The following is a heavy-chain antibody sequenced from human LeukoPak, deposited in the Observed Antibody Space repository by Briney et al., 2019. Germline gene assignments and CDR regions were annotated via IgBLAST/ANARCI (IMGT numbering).Heavy chain of an antibody. CDR1: GFTFSSYA. CDR2: ISGSGGST. Sequence: GGSLRLSCAAPGFTFSSYAMSSVRPAPGKGLEWVSAISGSGGSTYYADSVKGRFTISRDNSKNTLYLQMNSLRAEDTAVYYCAKDRTALPAALDYWGQGTLVTVSS. V-gene: IGHV3-23*01. D-gene: IGHD2-2*01. CDR3: AKDRTALPAALDY. J-gene: IGHJ4*02.